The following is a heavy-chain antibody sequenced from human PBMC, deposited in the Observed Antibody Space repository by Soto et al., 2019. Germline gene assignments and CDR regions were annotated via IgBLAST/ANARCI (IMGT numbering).Heavy chain of an antibody. CDR3: ARDRVEMATTANWFDP. CDR1: GFTFSSYS. V-gene: IGHV3-21*01. D-gene: IGHD5-12*01. J-gene: IGHJ5*02. Sequence: PGGSLRLSCAASGFTFSSYSMNWVRQAPGKGLEWVSSISSSSSYIYYADSVKGRFTISRDNAKNSLYLQMNSLRAEDTAVYYCARDRVEMATTANWFDPWGQGTLVTVSS. CDR2: ISSSSSYI.